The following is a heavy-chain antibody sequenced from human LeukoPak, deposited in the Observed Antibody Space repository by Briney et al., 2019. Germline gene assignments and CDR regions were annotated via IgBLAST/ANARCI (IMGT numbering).Heavy chain of an antibody. CDR2: MNPNSGNT. Sequence: GASVKVSCKASGYTFTSYDINRVRQATGQGLEWMGWMNPNSGNTGYAQRFQGRVTMTRNTSISTAYMELSSLRSEDTAVYYCARRRCSSTSCYLRIFDPWGQGTLVTVSS. V-gene: IGHV1-8*01. J-gene: IGHJ5*02. CDR1: GYTFTSYD. D-gene: IGHD2-2*01. CDR3: ARRRCSSTSCYLRIFDP.